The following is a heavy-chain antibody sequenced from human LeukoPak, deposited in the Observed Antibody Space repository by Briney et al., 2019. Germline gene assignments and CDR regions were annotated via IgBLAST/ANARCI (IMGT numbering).Heavy chain of an antibody. D-gene: IGHD6-13*01. CDR1: GFTFSNYW. V-gene: IGHV3-66*01. J-gene: IGHJ4*02. CDR2: IYSGGST. CDR3: ARDRHSSSSTVDY. Sequence: PGGSLRLSCAASGFTFSNYWMSWVRQAPGKGLEWVSVIYSGGSTYYADSVKGRFTISRDNSKNTLYLQMNSLRAEDTAVYYCARDRHSSSSTVDYWGQGTLVTVSS.